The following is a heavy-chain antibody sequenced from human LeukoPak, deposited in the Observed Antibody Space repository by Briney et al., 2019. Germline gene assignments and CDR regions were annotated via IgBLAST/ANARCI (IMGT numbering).Heavy chain of an antibody. CDR3: AKDLLGGGSGSYYEVGELGMDV. Sequence: PGGSLRLSCAVSGFTFSSYGMHWVRQAPGKGLEWVAVISYDGSNKYYADSVKGRFTISRDKSKNTLYLQMNSLRAEDTAVYYCAKDLLGGGSGSYYEVGELGMDVWGQGTTVTVSS. CDR1: GFTFSSYG. J-gene: IGHJ6*02. CDR2: ISYDGSNK. V-gene: IGHV3-30*18. D-gene: IGHD1-26*01.